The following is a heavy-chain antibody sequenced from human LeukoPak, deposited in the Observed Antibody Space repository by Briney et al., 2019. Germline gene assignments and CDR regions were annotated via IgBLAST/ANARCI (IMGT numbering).Heavy chain of an antibody. Sequence: SETLSLTCAVYGGSFSGYYWSWIRQPPGKGLEWIGEINHSGSTNYNPSLKSRVTISVDTSKNQFSLKLSSVTAADTAVYYCASKFSSSWYPTWGRGPWSPSPQ. CDR3: ASKFSSSWYPT. D-gene: IGHD6-13*01. CDR2: INHSGST. CDR1: GGSFSGYY. V-gene: IGHV4-34*01. J-gene: IGHJ5*02.